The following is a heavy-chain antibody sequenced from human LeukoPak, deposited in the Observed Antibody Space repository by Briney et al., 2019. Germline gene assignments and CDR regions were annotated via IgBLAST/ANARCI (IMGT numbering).Heavy chain of an antibody. CDR3: ARAWLRIIDY. J-gene: IGHJ4*02. CDR2: ISNSGSPI. CDR1: EFTFSSYE. V-gene: IGHV3-48*03. Sequence: GGSLRLSCAASEFTFSSYEMNWVRQAPGKGLEWVSYISNSGSPIYYPDSVKGRFTISRDNAKNSLYLQMNSLRAEDTAVYYCARAWLRIIDYWGQGTLVTVSS. D-gene: IGHD5-12*01.